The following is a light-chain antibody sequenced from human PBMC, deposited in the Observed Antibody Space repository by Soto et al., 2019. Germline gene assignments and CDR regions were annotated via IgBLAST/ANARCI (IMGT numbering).Light chain of an antibody. Sequence: EIVLTQSPGTLSLFPGERATLSCRASQSVRSSYLAWYQVRPGQAPRLLIHAASRRATGIADRFSGSGSGTDFTLTISRLEPEDFAVYYCQQYNNWPRYTFGQGTKLEIK. CDR1: QSVRSSY. CDR2: AAS. CDR3: QQYNNWPRYT. J-gene: IGKJ2*01. V-gene: IGKV3-20*01.